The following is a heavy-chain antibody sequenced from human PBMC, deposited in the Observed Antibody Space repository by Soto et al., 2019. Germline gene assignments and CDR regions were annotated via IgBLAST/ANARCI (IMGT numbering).Heavy chain of an antibody. Sequence: QVQLVQSGAEVKKPGASVKVSCKASGYTFTGYYMHWVRQAAGQGLEWMGWINPNSGGTNYAQEFQGWVTMTRDTSISTAYMELSRLRSDDTAVYYCARGGVLRYFDWLSPNYFDYWGQGTLVTVSS. J-gene: IGHJ4*02. CDR2: INPNSGGT. D-gene: IGHD3-9*01. CDR1: GYTFTGYY. CDR3: ARGGVLRYFDWLSPNYFDY. V-gene: IGHV1-2*04.